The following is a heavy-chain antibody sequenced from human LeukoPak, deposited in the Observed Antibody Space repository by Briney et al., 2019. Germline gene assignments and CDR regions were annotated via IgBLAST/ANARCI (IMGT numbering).Heavy chain of an antibody. D-gene: IGHD5-12*01. Sequence: ASVKVSCKASGYTFTSYDINWVRQATGQGLEWMGWMNPNSGNTGYAQKFQGRVTITRNTSISTAYMELSSLRSEDTAVYYCARGRGATIHYYYYYYMDVWGKGTTVTVSS. J-gene: IGHJ6*03. CDR3: ARGRGATIHYYYYYYMDV. CDR2: MNPNSGNT. V-gene: IGHV1-8*03. CDR1: GYTFTSYD.